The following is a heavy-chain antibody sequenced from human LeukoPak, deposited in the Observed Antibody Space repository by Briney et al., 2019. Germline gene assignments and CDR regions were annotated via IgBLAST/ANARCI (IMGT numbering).Heavy chain of an antibody. CDR2: IIPIFGTA. CDR3: ASMIAKPYYFDY. V-gene: IGHV1-69*13. D-gene: IGHD3-22*01. Sequence: ASVKVSCKASGYTFTGYYMHWVRQAPGQGLEWMGGIIPIFGTANYAQKFQGRVTITADESTSTAYMELSSLRSEDTAVYYCASMIAKPYYFDYWGQGTLVTVSS. CDR1: GYTFTGYY. J-gene: IGHJ4*02.